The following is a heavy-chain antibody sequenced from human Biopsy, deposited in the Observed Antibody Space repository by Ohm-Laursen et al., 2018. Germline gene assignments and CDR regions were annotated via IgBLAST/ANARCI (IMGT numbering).Heavy chain of an antibody. D-gene: IGHD1-26*01. V-gene: IGHV1-69*13. J-gene: IGHJ4*02. CDR2: IIPMFGTA. Sequence: VKISCKTSGGTFINYAISWVRQAPGQGLEWMGGIIPMFGTANYAQMFQGRVTISADESTSTSYMELSSLTTEDTAIYYCARGPHSGSHSCFDYWGRGTLVTVSS. CDR3: ARGPHSGSHSCFDY. CDR1: GGTFINYA.